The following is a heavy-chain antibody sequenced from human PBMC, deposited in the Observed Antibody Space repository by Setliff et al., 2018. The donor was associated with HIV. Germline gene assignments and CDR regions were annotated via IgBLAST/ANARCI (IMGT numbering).Heavy chain of an antibody. CDR1: GGPFSAYH. Sequence: LSLTCAVYGGPFSAYHWGWIRQPPGKGLEWIGSIYHSGSTYYNPSLKSRVTISVDTSKNQFSLKLSSVTAADTAVYYCARLSPQYSGYDSGAFGYWGQGTLVTVSS. CDR2: IYHSGST. CDR3: ARLSPQYSGYDSGAFGY. D-gene: IGHD5-12*01. V-gene: IGHV4-38-2*01. J-gene: IGHJ4*02.